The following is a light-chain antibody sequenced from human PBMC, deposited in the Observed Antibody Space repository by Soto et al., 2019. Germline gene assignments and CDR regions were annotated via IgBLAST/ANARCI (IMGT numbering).Light chain of an antibody. CDR2: GAS. Sequence: EIVMTQSPATLSVSPGERATLSCRASQSVSSNLAWYQQKPGQAPRLLIYGASTRATGIPARFSGSGSGTEFTLTISSLQSEDFAVYYCQQRGNWPRTWAFGQGTKVEVK. CDR3: QQRGNWPRTWA. V-gene: IGKV3-15*01. CDR1: QSVSSN. J-gene: IGKJ1*01.